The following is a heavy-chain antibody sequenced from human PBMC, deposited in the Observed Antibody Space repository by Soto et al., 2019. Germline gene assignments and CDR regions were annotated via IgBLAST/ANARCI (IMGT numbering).Heavy chain of an antibody. CDR1: GFTFSTYS. CDR2: ISSMSSTI. V-gene: IGHV3-48*02. CDR3: ARDGGGDSSGSTHYYYYGMDV. Sequence: EVQLVESGGGLVQPGVSLRLSCAASGFTFSTYSVNWVRQAPGKGLEGVSYISSMSSTIYYADALKGRFTISRDKAKNSVNMQMNILRDEDTAVYYCARDGGGDSSGSTHYYYYGMDVWGRGTPVTVSS. J-gene: IGHJ6*02. D-gene: IGHD3-22*01.